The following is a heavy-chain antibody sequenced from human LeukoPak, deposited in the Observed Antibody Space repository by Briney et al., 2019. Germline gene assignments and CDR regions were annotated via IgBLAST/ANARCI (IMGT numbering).Heavy chain of an antibody. CDR3: ASANYYDFWSGKNRGDYYYYMDV. CDR2: IIPIFGTA. D-gene: IGHD3-3*01. V-gene: IGHV1-69*05. J-gene: IGHJ6*03. Sequence: SVKVSCKASGGTFSSYAISWVRQAPGQGLEWMGGIIPIFGTANYAQKFQGRVTITTDESTSTAYMELSSLRSEDTAVYYCASANYYDFWSGKNRGDYYYYMDVWGKGTTVTVSS. CDR1: GGTFSSYA.